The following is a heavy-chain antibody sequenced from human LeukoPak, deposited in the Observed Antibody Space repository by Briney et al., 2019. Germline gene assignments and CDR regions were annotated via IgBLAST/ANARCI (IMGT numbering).Heavy chain of an antibody. CDR3: AKVEQWLVLDY. J-gene: IGHJ4*02. CDR2: ISGSGDNT. CDR1: GFTFSSYA. D-gene: IGHD6-19*01. V-gene: IGHV3-23*01. Sequence: TGGSLRLSCAASGFTFSSYAMNWVRQAPGKGLEWISSISGSGDNTYYADSVKGRFTISRDNSKNTLYLQMNSLRAEDTAVYYCAKVEQWLVLDYWGQGTLVTVSS.